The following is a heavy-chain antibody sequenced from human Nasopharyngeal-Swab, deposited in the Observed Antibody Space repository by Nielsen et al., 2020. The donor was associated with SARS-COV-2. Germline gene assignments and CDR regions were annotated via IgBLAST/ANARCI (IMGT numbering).Heavy chain of an antibody. CDR2: ISAYNGNT. CDR3: ARILRYRGGDWFDP. D-gene: IGHD3-9*01. CDR1: GYTFTSYG. Sequence: ASVKVSCNASGYTFTSYGISWVRQAPGQGLEWMGWISAYNGNTNYAQKLQGRVTMTTDTSTSTAYIELRSLRSDDTAVYYCARILRYRGGDWFDPWGQGTLVTVSS. V-gene: IGHV1-18*01. J-gene: IGHJ5*02.